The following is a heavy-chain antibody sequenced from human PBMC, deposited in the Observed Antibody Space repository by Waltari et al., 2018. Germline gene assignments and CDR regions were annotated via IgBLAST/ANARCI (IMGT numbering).Heavy chain of an antibody. CDR2: IYNSGTT. J-gene: IGHJ4*02. V-gene: IGHV4-39*01. CDR3: VRPPHCRGNTCTAL. D-gene: IGHD3-10*01. Sequence: QVYLQESGPGLVKPSESLSLTCTVSGASVKSPSYYWGWIRQPPGKGLEWIGSIYNSGTTYYNPSLKSRVTISVDASDKQFYLTLTSVTAADTAVYFCVRPPHCRGNTCTALWGQGALVTVSS. CDR1: GASVKSPSYY.